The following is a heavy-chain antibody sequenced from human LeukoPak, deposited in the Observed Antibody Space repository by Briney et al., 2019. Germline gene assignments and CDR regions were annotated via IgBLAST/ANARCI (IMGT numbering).Heavy chain of an antibody. CDR1: GFTFSSYW. Sequence: GGSLRLSCAASGFTFSSYWMSWVRQAPGKGLEWVANIKQDGSEKYYVDSVKGRFTISRDNAKNSPYLQMNSLRAEDTAVCYCAREVVRKRVGSYWDYWGQGTLVTVSS. CDR3: AREVVRKRVGSYWDY. V-gene: IGHV3-7*05. J-gene: IGHJ4*02. CDR2: IKQDGSEK. D-gene: IGHD1-26*01.